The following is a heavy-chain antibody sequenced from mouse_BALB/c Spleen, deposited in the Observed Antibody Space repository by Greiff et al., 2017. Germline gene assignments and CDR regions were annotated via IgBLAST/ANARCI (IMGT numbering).Heavy chain of an antibody. V-gene: IGHV5-9-4*01. Sequence: EVKLVESGGGLVKPGGSLKLSCAASGFTFSSYAMSWVRQSPEKRLEWVAEISSGGSYTYYLDTVTGRFTISRDNAKNTLYLEMSSLRSEDTAMYYCARVDYDVYYAMDYWGQGTSGTGSS. J-gene: IGHJ4*01. CDR1: GFTFSSYA. CDR3: ARVDYDVYYAMDY. CDR2: ISSGGSYT. D-gene: IGHD2-4*01.